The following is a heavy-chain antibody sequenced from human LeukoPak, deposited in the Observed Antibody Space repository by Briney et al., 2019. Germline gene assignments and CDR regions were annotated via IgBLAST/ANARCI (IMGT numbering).Heavy chain of an antibody. V-gene: IGHV1-18*01. J-gene: IGHJ4*02. CDR3: ARAQSIAARPDFDY. D-gene: IGHD6-6*01. Sequence: ASVKVSCKASAYTFTSYGISWVRQAPGQGLEWMGWISAYNGNTNYAQKLQGRVTMTTDTSTSTAYMELRSLRSDDTAVYYCARAQSIAARPDFDYWGQGTLVTVSS. CDR1: AYTFTSYG. CDR2: ISAYNGNT.